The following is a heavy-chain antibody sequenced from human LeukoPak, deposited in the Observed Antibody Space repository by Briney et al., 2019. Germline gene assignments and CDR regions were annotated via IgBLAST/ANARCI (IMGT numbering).Heavy chain of an antibody. J-gene: IGHJ4*02. CDR1: GGSISSGGHY. V-gene: IGHV4-61*02. Sequence: PSETLSLTCSVSGGSISSGGHYWTWIRQPAGKGLEWIGRIYTSGSTDYNPSLKSRVTISVDTSKNQFSLKLSSVTAADTAVYYCVFGELPRDYFDYWGQGTLVTVSS. CDR2: IYTSGST. D-gene: IGHD3-10*02. CDR3: VFGELPRDYFDY.